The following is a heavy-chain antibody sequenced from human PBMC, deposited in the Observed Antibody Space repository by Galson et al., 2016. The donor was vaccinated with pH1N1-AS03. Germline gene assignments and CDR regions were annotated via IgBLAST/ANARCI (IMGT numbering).Heavy chain of an antibody. Sequence: SLRLSCAASGFSFSSHWMRWVRQAPGKELKWVSGINGNGGTTYYAGSVKGRFTISRDNSKNTLYLQMNSLRAEDTAVYYCAKDHPAVAGAWFFQHWGLAPWSPSPQ. CDR2: INGNGGTT. V-gene: IGHV3-23*01. CDR1: GFSFSSHW. CDR3: AKDHPAVAGAWFFQH. D-gene: IGHD6-19*01. J-gene: IGHJ1*01.